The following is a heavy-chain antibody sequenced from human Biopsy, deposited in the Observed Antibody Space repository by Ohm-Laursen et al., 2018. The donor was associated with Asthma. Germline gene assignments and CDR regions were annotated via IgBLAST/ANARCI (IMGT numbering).Heavy chain of an antibody. J-gene: IGHJ4*02. CDR1: GFTVSRNG. CDR3: AKFRVAVAAVFHY. D-gene: IGHD6-19*01. Sequence: SLRLSCAASGFTVSRNGMSWVRQPPGKGLEWVSVIYSGGGTYYADSVKGRFTISRDNSKNTLFLQMNSLRAEDTAVYYCAKFRVAVAAVFHYWGQGTLVTVSS. CDR2: IYSGGGT. V-gene: IGHV3-53*01.